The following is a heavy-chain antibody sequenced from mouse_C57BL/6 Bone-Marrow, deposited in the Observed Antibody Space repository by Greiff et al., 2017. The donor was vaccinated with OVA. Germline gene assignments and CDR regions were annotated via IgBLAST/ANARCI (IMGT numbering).Heavy chain of an antibody. CDR3: ARSKLRVLSYFDD. J-gene: IGHJ2*01. V-gene: IGHV1-64*01. CDR2: IYPDSGST. D-gene: IGHD3-2*02. CDR1: GYTFTSYW. Sequence: QVQLQQPGAELVKPGASVKLSCKASGYTFTSYWMHWVKQRPGQGLEWIGIIYPDSGSTNYNEKFKSKATLTVDKSSSTAYMQLSSLTSEDSAVYYCARSKLRVLSYFDDWGQGTTLTVSS.